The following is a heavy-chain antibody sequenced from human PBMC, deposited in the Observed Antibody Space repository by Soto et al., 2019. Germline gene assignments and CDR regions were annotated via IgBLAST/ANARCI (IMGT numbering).Heavy chain of an antibody. CDR1: GGTFSSYA. CDR2: IIPIFGTA. CDR3: ARGVRARYGMDV. Sequence: SVKVSCKASGGTFSSYAISWVRQAPGQGLEWMGGIIPIFGTANYAQKFQGRVTITADESTSIAYMELSSLRSEDTAVYYCARGVRARYGMDVWGQGTLVTVSS. V-gene: IGHV1-69*13. J-gene: IGHJ6*02.